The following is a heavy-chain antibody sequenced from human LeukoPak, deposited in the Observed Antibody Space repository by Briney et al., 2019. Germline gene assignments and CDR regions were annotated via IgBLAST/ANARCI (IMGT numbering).Heavy chain of an antibody. CDR1: GFTFSSYS. J-gene: IGHJ4*02. V-gene: IGHV3-30*03. CDR2: ISYDGSNK. D-gene: IGHD3-10*01. CDR3: ARDRGSWFGELSYYFDY. Sequence: GGSLRLSCAASGFTFSSYSMNWVRQAPGKGLEWVAVISYDGSNKYYADSVKGRFTISRDNSKNTLYLQMNSLRAEDTAVYYCARDRGSWFGELSYYFDYWGQGTLVTVSS.